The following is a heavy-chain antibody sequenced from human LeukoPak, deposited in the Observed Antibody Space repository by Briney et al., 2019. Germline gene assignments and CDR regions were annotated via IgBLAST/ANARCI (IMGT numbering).Heavy chain of an antibody. J-gene: IGHJ6*03. CDR3: ARHIPSLIRGVIKYYYYMDV. V-gene: IGHV4-34*01. Sequence: SETLSLTCAVYGGSFSGYYWSWIRQPPGKGLEWIGEINHSGSTNYNPSLKSRVTISVDTSKNQFSLKLSSVTAADTAVYYCARHIPSLIRGVIKYYYYMDVWGKGTTVTISS. D-gene: IGHD3-10*01. CDR2: INHSGST. CDR1: GGSFSGYY.